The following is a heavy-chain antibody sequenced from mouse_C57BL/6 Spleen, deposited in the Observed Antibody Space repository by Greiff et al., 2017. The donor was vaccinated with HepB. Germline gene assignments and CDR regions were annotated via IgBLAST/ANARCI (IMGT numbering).Heavy chain of an antibody. CDR3: ARDSKRDAMDY. V-gene: IGHV1-81*01. D-gene: IGHD2-5*01. CDR2: IYPRSGNT. CDR1: GYTFTSYG. Sequence: VKLQESGAELARPGASVKLSCKASGYTFTSYGISWVKQRTGQGLEWIGEIYPRSGNTYYNEKFKGKATLTADKSSSTAYMELRSLTSEDSAVYFCARDSKRDAMDYWGQGTSVTVSS. J-gene: IGHJ4*01.